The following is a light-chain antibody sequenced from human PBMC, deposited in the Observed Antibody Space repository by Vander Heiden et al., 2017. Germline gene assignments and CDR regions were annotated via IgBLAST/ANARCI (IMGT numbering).Light chain of an antibody. CDR3: QSADSSGADVV. CDR1: ALPQQY. Sequence: SYELTQPPSVSVSPGPTARITCSGDALPQQYAFWYQQKPGQAPVLVMYKDSERSSGIPDRFSGSSSGTTVTLTISGVQAEDEADYYCQSADSSGADVVFGGGTKLTVL. V-gene: IGLV3-25*03. J-gene: IGLJ2*01. CDR2: KDS.